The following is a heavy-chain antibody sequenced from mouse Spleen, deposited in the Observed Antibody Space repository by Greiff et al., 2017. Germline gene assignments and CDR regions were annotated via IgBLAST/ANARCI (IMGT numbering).Heavy chain of an antibody. Sequence: VQLQQSGPELVKPGASVKISCKASGYAFSSSWMNWVKQRPGEGLEWIGRIYPGDGDTNYNGKFKGKATLTADKSSSTAYMQLSSLTSEDSAVYFCARSHDYDGYAMDYWGQGTSVTVSS. J-gene: IGHJ4*01. CDR2: IYPGDGDT. CDR1: GYAFSSSW. V-gene: IGHV1-82*01. CDR3: ARSHDYDGYAMDY. D-gene: IGHD2-4*01.